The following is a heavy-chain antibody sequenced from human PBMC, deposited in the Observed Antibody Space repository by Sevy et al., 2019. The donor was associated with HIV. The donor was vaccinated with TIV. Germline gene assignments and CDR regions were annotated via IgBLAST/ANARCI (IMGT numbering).Heavy chain of an antibody. CDR3: AKDLTNYDILTGPSSWVDAFDI. CDR2: ISGSGGST. D-gene: IGHD3-9*01. CDR1: GFTFSSYA. Sequence: GGSLRLSCAASGFTFSSYAMSWVRQAPGKGLEWVSAISGSGGSTYYADSVKGRFTISRDNSKNTLNLQMNSLRAEDTAVYYCAKDLTNYDILTGPSSWVDAFDIWGQGTMVTVSS. V-gene: IGHV3-23*01. J-gene: IGHJ3*02.